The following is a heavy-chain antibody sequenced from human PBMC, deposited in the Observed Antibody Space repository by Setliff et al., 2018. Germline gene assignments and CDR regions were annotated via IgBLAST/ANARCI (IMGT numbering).Heavy chain of an antibody. CDR2: IKQDGSTK. J-gene: IGHJ1*01. Sequence: GSLRLSCVVSGFSFSRHWMSWVRQAPGKGLEWVADIKQDGSTKYYLDSVKGRFTISRDNGQNSVYLQMNSLRDEDTAVYYCTRDENIANTGPFRHWGQGTLVTVSS. CDR3: TRDENIANTGPFRH. D-gene: IGHD2-8*02. V-gene: IGHV3-7*01. CDR1: GFSFSRHW.